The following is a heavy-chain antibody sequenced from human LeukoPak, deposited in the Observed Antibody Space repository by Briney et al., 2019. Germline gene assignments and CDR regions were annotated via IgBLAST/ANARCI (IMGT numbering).Heavy chain of an antibody. D-gene: IGHD2-15*01. J-gene: IGHJ4*02. CDR1: GGSFSGYY. V-gene: IGHV4-34*01. CDR3: ARGAWATRLGS. CDR2: IYESGTT. Sequence: SETLSLTCAVYGGSFSGYYGSWVRQPPGEGLEWIGEIYESGTTEYNPSLKSRVTISMVPSKQQFSLSLSSVTAADTAVYYCARGAWATRLGSWGLGTPVIVSS.